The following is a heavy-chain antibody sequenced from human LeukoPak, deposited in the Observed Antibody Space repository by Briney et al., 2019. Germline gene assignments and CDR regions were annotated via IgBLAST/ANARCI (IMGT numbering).Heavy chain of an antibody. Sequence: GVSVRLSCTVCSFPFCLLDVKWVRQARGRGLDWVSYISSSGSTIYYADCVKGRFTISRDNAKNSLYLQMNSLRAEDTAVYYCARDPGIAAAPDYWGQGTLVTVSS. CDR2: ISSSGSTI. CDR3: ARDPGIAAAPDY. V-gene: IGHV3-48*03. J-gene: IGHJ4*02. CDR1: SFPFCLLD. D-gene: IGHD6-13*01.